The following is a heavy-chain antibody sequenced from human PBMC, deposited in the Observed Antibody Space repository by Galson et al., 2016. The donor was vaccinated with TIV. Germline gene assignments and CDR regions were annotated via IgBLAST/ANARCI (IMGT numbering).Heavy chain of an antibody. Sequence: SLRLSCAASGFTVSDSYMTWVRRAPGKGLEWVSMIYSDGSTYYADSVKGRFTISRDNSKNTLYLQMNRLRVEDTAVYYCARERRYCGNECYLYYYYGMDVWGPGTTVTVSS. CDR1: GFTVSDSY. J-gene: IGHJ6*02. D-gene: IGHD2-21*01. CDR2: IYSDGST. V-gene: IGHV3-66*02. CDR3: ARERRYCGNECYLYYYYGMDV.